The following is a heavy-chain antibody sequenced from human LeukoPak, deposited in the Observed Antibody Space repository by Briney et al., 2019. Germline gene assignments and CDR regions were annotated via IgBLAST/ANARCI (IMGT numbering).Heavy chain of an antibody. CDR3: ARRCAGGDCYGAFDY. Sequence: SEPLSLTCTVSADSISSNDYYWGWIRQPPGKGLEWIGSISYSGSTYYKPSLKSRITKSVDTSKNACSLKLSSVTAADAAVYYCARRCAGGDCYGAFDYWGQGTLVTVSS. D-gene: IGHD2-21*01. V-gene: IGHV4-39*01. J-gene: IGHJ4*02. CDR1: ADSISSNDYY. CDR2: ISYSGST.